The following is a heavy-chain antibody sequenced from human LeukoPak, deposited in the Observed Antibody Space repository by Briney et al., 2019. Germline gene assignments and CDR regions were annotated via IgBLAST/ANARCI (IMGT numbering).Heavy chain of an antibody. D-gene: IGHD4-17*01. Sequence: SGTLSLTCSISGGSISTYYWSWIRQPAGKGLEWIGRIFASGSTSYNPSLKSRVTMSIDKSKNQFSLDLNSVTAADTAVYYCARSDYGDYENDYWGQGILVTVSS. CDR1: GGSISTYY. CDR3: ARSDYGDYENDY. J-gene: IGHJ4*02. V-gene: IGHV4-4*07. CDR2: IFASGST.